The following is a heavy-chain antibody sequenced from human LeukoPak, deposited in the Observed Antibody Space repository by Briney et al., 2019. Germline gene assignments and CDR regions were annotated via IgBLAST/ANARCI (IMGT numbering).Heavy chain of an antibody. D-gene: IGHD1-26*01. Sequence: PGGSLRLSCAASGFTFSSYSMNWVRQAPGKGLEWVSSISSSSSYIYYADSVKGRFTISRDNAKNSLCLQMNSLRAEDTAVYYCARSLGKQLRNAFDIWGQGTMVTVSS. CDR2: ISSSSSYI. CDR1: GFTFSSYS. CDR3: ARSLGKQLRNAFDI. J-gene: IGHJ3*02. V-gene: IGHV3-21*01.